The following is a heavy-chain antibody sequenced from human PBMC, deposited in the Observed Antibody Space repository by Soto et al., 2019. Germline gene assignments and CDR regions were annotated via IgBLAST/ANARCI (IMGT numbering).Heavy chain of an antibody. CDR1: GGSISNYY. CDR2: IYYSGST. CDR3: ARGYRSLDY. Sequence: KPSETLYLTCTVSGGSISNYYWSWIRQPPGKGLEWIGYIYYSGSTNYNPSLKSRVTISVDTSKNQFSLKLSSVTAADTAAYYCARGYRSLDYWGQGTLVTVSS. J-gene: IGHJ4*02. V-gene: IGHV4-59*01. D-gene: IGHD4-4*01.